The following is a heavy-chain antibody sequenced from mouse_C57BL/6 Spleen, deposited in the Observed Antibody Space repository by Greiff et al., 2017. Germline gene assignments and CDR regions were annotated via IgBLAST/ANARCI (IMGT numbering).Heavy chain of an antibody. CDR3: TVTTVAGGVFDY. J-gene: IGHJ2*01. V-gene: IGHV1-15*01. D-gene: IGHD1-1*01. CDR1: GYTFTDYA. CDR2: IDPETGGT. Sequence: QVQLQQSGAELVRPGASVTLSCKASGYTFTDYAMHWVKQTPVHGLEWIGAIDPETGGTAYNQKFKGQAILTADKSSSTAYMELRSLTSEDSAVYYGTVTTVAGGVFDYGGQGTTLTVAS.